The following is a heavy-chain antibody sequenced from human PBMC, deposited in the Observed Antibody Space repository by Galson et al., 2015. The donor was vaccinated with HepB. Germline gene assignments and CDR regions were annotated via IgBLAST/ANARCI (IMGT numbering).Heavy chain of an antibody. CDR3: ARDTYGWGTPFDY. J-gene: IGHJ4*02. Sequence: SLRLSCAVSGFPFSNYYMRWLRQAPGMGLEWVANINQDGSETHYVDSVRGRFTVSRDNAKKSLFLQMNTLGAEDTAVYYCARDTYGWGTPFDYWGQGTLVTVSS. V-gene: IGHV3-7*03. CDR2: INQDGSET. D-gene: IGHD3-16*01. CDR1: GFPFSNYY.